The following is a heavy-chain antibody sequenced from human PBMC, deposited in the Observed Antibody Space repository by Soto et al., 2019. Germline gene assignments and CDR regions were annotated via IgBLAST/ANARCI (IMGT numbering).Heavy chain of an antibody. CDR3: ARFHMGDIVVVPAAKTVYYYYYGMDV. V-gene: IGHV3-21*01. Sequence: GGSLRLSCAASGFTFSSYSMNWVRQAPGKGLEWVSSISSSSSYIYYADSVKGRFTISRDNAKNSLYLQMNSLRAEDTAVYYCARFHMGDIVVVPAAKTVYYYYYGMDVWGQGTTVTVSS. J-gene: IGHJ6*02. CDR2: ISSSSSYI. CDR1: GFTFSSYS. D-gene: IGHD2-2*01.